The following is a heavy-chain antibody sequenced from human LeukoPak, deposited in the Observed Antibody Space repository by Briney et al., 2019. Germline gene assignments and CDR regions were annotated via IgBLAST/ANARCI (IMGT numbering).Heavy chain of an antibody. V-gene: IGHV3-23*01. J-gene: IGHJ3*02. Sequence: PGGSLRLSCAASGFTFSSYAMSWVRQAPGKGLEWVSAISGSGGSTYYADSVKGRFTISRDNSKNTLYLQMNSLRAEDTAVYYCMCKGGTSPHGRYYDSSSRSTGSAFDIWGQGTMVTVSS. D-gene: IGHD3-22*01. CDR2: ISGSGGST. CDR3: MCKGGTSPHGRYYDSSSRSTGSAFDI. CDR1: GFTFSSYA.